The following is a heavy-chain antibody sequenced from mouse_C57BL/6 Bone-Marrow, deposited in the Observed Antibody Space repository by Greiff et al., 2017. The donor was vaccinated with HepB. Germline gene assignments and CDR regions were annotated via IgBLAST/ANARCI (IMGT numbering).Heavy chain of an antibody. D-gene: IGHD3-2*02. CDR3: ARSGRLTWFAY. Sequence: VKLQQPGAELVKPGASVKLSCKASGYTFTSYWMHWVKQRPGRGLEWIGRIDPNSGGTKYNEKFKSKATLTVDKPSSTAYMQISSLTSEDSAVYYCARSGRLTWFAYWGQGTLVTVSA. J-gene: IGHJ3*01. CDR1: GYTFTSYW. V-gene: IGHV1-72*01. CDR2: IDPNSGGT.